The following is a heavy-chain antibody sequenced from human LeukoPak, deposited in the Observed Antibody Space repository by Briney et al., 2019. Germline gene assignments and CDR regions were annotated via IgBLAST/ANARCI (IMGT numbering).Heavy chain of an antibody. Sequence: GGSLRLSCAASGFTFDDYAMHWVRQAPGKGLEWVSGISWNSGSIGYADSVKGRFTISRDNAKNSLYLQMNSLRAEDTAVYYCARDQWLVPMNYWGQGTLVTVSS. V-gene: IGHV3-9*01. CDR1: GFTFDDYA. CDR3: ARDQWLVPMNY. CDR2: ISWNSGSI. D-gene: IGHD6-19*01. J-gene: IGHJ4*02.